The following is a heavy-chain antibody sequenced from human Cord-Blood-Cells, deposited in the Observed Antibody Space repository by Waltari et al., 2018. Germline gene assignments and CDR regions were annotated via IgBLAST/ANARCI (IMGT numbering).Heavy chain of an antibody. Sequence: EVQLVQSGAEVKKPGESPKISCKGSGYSFTSHWLGWVRQMPAKGREWMGIIYPGDSDTRYSPSFQGQVTISADKSISTAYLQWSSLKASDTAMYYCASTLGYCSSTSCYADAFDIWGQGTMVTVSS. CDR3: ASTLGYCSSTSCYADAFDI. CDR1: GYSFTSHW. V-gene: IGHV5-51*03. J-gene: IGHJ3*02. D-gene: IGHD2-2*01. CDR2: IYPGDSDT.